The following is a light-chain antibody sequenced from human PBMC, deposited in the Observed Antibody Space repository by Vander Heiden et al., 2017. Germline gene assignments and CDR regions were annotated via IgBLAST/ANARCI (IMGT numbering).Light chain of an antibody. CDR2: EGS. CDR1: SSDVGSNNL. Sequence: QSALTQPASVSGSPGQSITISCTGTSSDVGSNNLVSWYQQHPGKAPKLMIYEGSKRPAGVSNRFSGSKSGNTASLTISGLQAEDEADYYCCSDAGSSTYVFGTGTKVTVL. V-gene: IGLV2-23*01. J-gene: IGLJ1*01. CDR3: CSDAGSSTYV.